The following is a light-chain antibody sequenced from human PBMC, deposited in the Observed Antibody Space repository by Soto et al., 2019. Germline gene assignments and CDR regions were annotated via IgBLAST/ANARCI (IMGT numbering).Light chain of an antibody. Sequence: VMKNSPSTLSVAPGERVTFSFRASQGVSRKLAWFQQKPGQVPRLLIYAASTRATGIPARFSGSGSETEFTLTISSLQSEDFAVYYCHQYHIWPWTFGQGGKV. CDR2: AAS. V-gene: IGKV3-15*01. J-gene: IGKJ1*01. CDR1: QGVSRK. CDR3: HQYHIWPWT.